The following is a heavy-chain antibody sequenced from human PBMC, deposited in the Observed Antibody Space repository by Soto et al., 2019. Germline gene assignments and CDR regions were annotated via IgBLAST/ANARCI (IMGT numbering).Heavy chain of an antibody. CDR1: GCTIISFG. Sequence: RLSCAAAGCTIISFGIHWIIQTKGKGLEWVALISYDGSKKYYADSVKGRFTISRDNSKNTLFLQMNSLRAEDTAVYYYARARTADYGAPLAFWGQGTLVTVSS. CDR3: ARARTADYGAPLAF. D-gene: IGHD4-17*01. V-gene: IGHV3-30-3*01. CDR2: ISYDGSKK. J-gene: IGHJ4*02.